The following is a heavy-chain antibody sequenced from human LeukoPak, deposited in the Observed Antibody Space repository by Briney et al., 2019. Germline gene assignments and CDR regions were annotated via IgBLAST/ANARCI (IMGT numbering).Heavy chain of an antibody. J-gene: IGHJ4*02. CDR3: TTDSWLHYDSSGYYYFDY. CDR1: GFTFSNAW. D-gene: IGHD3-22*01. V-gene: IGHV3-15*01. CDR2: IKSKTDGGTT. Sequence: PGGSLRLSCAASGFTFSNAWMSWVRQAPGKGLEWVGRIKSKTDGGTTDYAAPVKGRFTISRDDSKNTLYLQMNSLKTEDTAVYYCTTDSWLHYDSSGYYYFDYWGQGTLVTVSS.